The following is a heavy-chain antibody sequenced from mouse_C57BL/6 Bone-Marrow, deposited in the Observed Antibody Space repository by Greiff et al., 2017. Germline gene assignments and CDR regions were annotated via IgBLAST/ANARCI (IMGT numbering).Heavy chain of an antibody. CDR2: IYPGSGST. CDR1: GYTFTSYW. J-gene: IGHJ1*03. D-gene: IGHD2-1*01. CDR3: ARNLLSYFDV. V-gene: IGHV1-55*01. Sequence: QVQLKESGTVLARPGASVKMSCKTSGYTFTSYWITWVKQRPGQGLEWIGDIYPGSGSTNYNEKFKSKATLTVDTSSSTAYMQLSSLTSEDSAVYYCARNLLSYFDVWGTGTTVTVSS.